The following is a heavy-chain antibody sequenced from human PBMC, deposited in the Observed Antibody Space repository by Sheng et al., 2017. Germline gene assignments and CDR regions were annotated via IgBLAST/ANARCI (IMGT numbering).Heavy chain of an antibody. CDR2: RYYSGST. CDR1: GGSISTGSYY. Sequence: QLQLLESGPGLVKPSETLSLTCTVSGGSISTGSYYWGWIRQSPGRGLEWIGSRYYSGSTYYNPSLKSRVTMSLDTSKNQFSLKLSSVTAADTAVYYCARDVLGEGGATLDYWGQGTLVTVSS. J-gene: IGHJ4*02. CDR3: ARDVLGEGGATLDY. D-gene: IGHD3-16*01. V-gene: IGHV4-39*07.